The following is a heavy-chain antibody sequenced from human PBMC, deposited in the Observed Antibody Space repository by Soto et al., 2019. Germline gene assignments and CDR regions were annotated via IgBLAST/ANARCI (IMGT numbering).Heavy chain of an antibody. CDR2: VSYDGGTK. Sequence: QAQLVESGGGVVQPGRSLRLSCAASGFTFSSFAMHWVRQAPGKGLEWVAIVSYDGGTKYYADSVKGRFTISRDNSKNTLYLQMNSLRTEDTAVYYCANLPPCGNKYEPADYWGQGTLVTVSS. V-gene: IGHV3-30*18. D-gene: IGHD5-12*01. J-gene: IGHJ4*02. CDR3: ANLPPCGNKYEPADY. CDR1: GFTFSSFA.